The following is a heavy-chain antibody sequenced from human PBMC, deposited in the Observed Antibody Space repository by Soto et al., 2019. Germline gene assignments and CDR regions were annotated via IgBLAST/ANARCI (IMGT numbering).Heavy chain of an antibody. CDR1: GDSISSNNNY. J-gene: IGHJ5*02. D-gene: IGHD5-18*01. CDR2: ISYSGTT. Sequence: SETLSLACTVSGDSISSNNNYWSWIRQPPGEGLEWIGFISYSGTTSYSPSLKSRVAISLDTSKNQFSLSLSSVTAADTAVYYCARGRAYSYGLDPWGQGTLVTVS. V-gene: IGHV4-30-4*01. CDR3: ARGRAYSYGLDP.